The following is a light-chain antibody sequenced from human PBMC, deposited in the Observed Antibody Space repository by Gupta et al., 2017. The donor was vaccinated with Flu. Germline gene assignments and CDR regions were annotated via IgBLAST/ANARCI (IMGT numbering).Light chain of an antibody. CDR1: QSVLYSSNNKNY. CDR2: WAS. CDR3: QQYYSPGP. Sequence: DIVMTQSPDSLAVSLGERAPINCKSSQSVLYSSNNKNYLAWYQQKPGQPPKLLIYWASTRESGVPDRFSGSGSGTDFTLTISSLQAEDVAVYYCQQYYSPGPFGQGTKVEIK. V-gene: IGKV4-1*01. J-gene: IGKJ1*01.